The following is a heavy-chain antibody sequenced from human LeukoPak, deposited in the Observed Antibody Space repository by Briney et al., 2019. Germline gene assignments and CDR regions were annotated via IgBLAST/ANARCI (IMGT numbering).Heavy chain of an antibody. CDR2: INWNGGST. Sequence: GGSLRLSCAASGFTFDDYGMSWVRQAPGKGLEWVSGINWNGGSTGYADSVKGRFTISRDNAKNSLYLQMNSLRAEDTALYYCARAGPPYSSSCFPYYYYYMDVWGKGTTVTVSS. J-gene: IGHJ6*03. CDR1: GFTFDDYG. V-gene: IGHV3-20*04. D-gene: IGHD6-13*01. CDR3: ARAGPPYSSSCFPYYYYYMDV.